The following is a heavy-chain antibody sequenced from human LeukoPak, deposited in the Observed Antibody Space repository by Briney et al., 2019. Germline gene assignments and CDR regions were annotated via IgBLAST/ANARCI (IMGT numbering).Heavy chain of an antibody. CDR3: ARAPREYYDFWSGYPVDWFDP. D-gene: IGHD3-3*01. V-gene: IGHV1-8*01. CDR2: MNPNSGNT. CDR1: GYTFTSYD. J-gene: IGHJ5*02. Sequence: ASVKVSCKASGYTFTSYDINWVRQATGQGLEWMGWMNPNSGNTGYAQKFQGRVTMTRNTSISTAHMELSSLRSEDTAVYYCARAPREYYDFWSGYPVDWFDPWGQGTLVTVSS.